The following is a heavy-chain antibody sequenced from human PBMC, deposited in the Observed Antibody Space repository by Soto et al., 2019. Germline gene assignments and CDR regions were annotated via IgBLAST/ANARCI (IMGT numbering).Heavy chain of an antibody. J-gene: IGHJ4*02. CDR1: GGSISSSSYY. D-gene: IGHD2-21*02. Sequence: QLQLQESGPGLVKPSETLSLTCTVSGGSISSSSYYWGWIRQPPGKGLEWIGSIYYSGSTYYNPSLKSRVTISVDTSKNQFSLKLSSVTAADTAVYYCARLLLVTADHFDYWGQGTLVTVSS. CDR2: IYYSGST. V-gene: IGHV4-39*01. CDR3: ARLLLVTADHFDY.